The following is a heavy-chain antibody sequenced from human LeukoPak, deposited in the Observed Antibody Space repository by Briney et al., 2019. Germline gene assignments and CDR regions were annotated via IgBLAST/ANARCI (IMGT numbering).Heavy chain of an antibody. CDR2: IYYSGST. J-gene: IGHJ6*03. D-gene: IGHD2-2*01. CDR1: GGSISSYY. V-gene: IGHV4-59*01. Sequence: KPSATLALTCTVSGGSISSYYWSWIRQPPGKGLEWIGYIYYSGSTNYNPSLKSRVTISVDTSKNQFSLKLSSVTAPDTAVYYCGRVTSVLYYYYRHVGGKGTTV. CDR3: GRVTSVLYYYYRHV.